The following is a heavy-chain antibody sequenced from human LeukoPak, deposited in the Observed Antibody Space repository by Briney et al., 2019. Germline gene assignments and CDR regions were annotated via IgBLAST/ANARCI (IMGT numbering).Heavy chain of an antibody. CDR2: IYYSGST. D-gene: IGHD3-10*01. V-gene: IGHV4-59*12. CDR1: GGSISSYY. Sequence: SETLSLTCTVSGGSISSYYWSWIRQPPGKGLEWIGYIYYSGSTNYNPSLKSRVTISVDTSKNQFSLKLSSVTAADTAVYYCARGRRLPMVRGPWGFDPWGQGTLVTVSS. CDR3: ARGRRLPMVRGPWGFDP. J-gene: IGHJ5*02.